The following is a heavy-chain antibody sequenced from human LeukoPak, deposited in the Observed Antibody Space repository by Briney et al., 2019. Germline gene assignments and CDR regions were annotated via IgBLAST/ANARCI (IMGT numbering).Heavy chain of an antibody. Sequence: PGGSLRLSCAASGFTVSSNYMSWVRQAPGKGLEWVSVVYSGGSTYYADSVKGRFTISRDNSKNTLYLQMNSLRAEDTAVYYCAREYSSSSNRYYYYYMDVWGKGTTVTVSS. V-gene: IGHV3-53*01. CDR2: VYSGGST. CDR1: GFTVSSNY. CDR3: AREYSSSSNRYYYYYMDV. D-gene: IGHD6-6*01. J-gene: IGHJ6*03.